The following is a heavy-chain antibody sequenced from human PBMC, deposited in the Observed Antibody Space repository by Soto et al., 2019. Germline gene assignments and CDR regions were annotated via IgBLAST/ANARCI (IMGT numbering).Heavy chain of an antibody. Sequence: GGSLRLSCAASGFTFDDYAMHWVRQAPGKGLEWVSGISWNSGSIGYADSVKGRFTISRDNAKNSLYLQMNSLRAEDTALYYCAKDTVDIVAPTENYFDYWGQGTLVTVSS. J-gene: IGHJ4*02. V-gene: IGHV3-9*01. CDR3: AKDTVDIVAPTENYFDY. CDR2: ISWNSGSI. D-gene: IGHD5-12*01. CDR1: GFTFDDYA.